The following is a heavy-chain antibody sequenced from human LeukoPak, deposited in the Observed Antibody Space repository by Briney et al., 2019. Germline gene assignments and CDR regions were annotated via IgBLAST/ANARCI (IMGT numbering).Heavy chain of an antibody. CDR2: IKQDGSEK. J-gene: IGHJ4*02. D-gene: IGHD1-26*01. CDR3: ARDLVLGVGAMDY. Sequence: PGGSLRLSCAASGFTFSSYWMSWVRQAPGKGLEWVANIKQDGSEKYYVDSVKGRFTISRDNAKNSLYLQMNSLRPEDTAVYYCARDLVLGVGAMDYWGQGTLVTVSS. V-gene: IGHV3-7*01. CDR1: GFTFSSYW.